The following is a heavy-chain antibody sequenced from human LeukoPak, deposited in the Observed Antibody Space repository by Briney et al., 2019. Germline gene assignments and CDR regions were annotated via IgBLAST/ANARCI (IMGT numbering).Heavy chain of an antibody. V-gene: IGHV4-4*07. CDR3: ARVYGSGYDFRGAFDI. Sequence: SETLSLTCTVSGGSISSYYWSWIRQPAGKGLEWIGRIYTSGSTNYNPSLKSRVTMSVDTSKNQFSLKLSSVTAADAAVYYCARVYGSGYDFRGAFDIWGQGTMVTVSS. J-gene: IGHJ3*02. CDR2: IYTSGST. D-gene: IGHD5-12*01. CDR1: GGSISSYY.